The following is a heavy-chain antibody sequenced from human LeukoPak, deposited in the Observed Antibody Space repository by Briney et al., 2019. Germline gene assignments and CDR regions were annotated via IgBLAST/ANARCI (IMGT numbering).Heavy chain of an antibody. Sequence: GASVNLSCEASGFTFTGDYMHWVRQAPGQGREWMGWINPNSGGTNYAHKLQGRVTMTRVTSISTDYMELSRLRSDDTAVYYCARVPYYDILTGYYPYWGQGTLVTVSS. D-gene: IGHD3-9*01. CDR1: GFTFTGDY. CDR3: ARVPYYDILTGYYPY. J-gene: IGHJ4*02. CDR2: INPNSGGT. V-gene: IGHV1-2*02.